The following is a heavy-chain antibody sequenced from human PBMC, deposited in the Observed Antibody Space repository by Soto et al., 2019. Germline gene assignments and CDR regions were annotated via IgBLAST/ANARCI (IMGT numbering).Heavy chain of an antibody. CDR2: ISGSGGNT. CDR1: GFTFSSCA. V-gene: IGHV3-23*01. J-gene: IGHJ4*02. CDR3: ARDRYYDSSGYFDY. Sequence: PGGSLRLSCAASGFTFSSCAMSWVRQAPGKGLEWVSAISGSGGNTYYADSVKGRFTISRDNAKNSLYLQMNSLRAEDTAVYYCARDRYYDSSGYFDYWGQGTLVTVSS. D-gene: IGHD3-22*01.